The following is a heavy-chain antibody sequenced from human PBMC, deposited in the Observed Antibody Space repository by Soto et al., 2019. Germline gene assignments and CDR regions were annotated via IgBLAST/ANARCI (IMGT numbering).Heavy chain of an antibody. CDR3: ARDTPAADY. J-gene: IGHJ4*02. Sequence: QVQLVQSGAEVKKPGSSVKVSCKASGYTFTSYAISWVRQAPGQGLEWMGWISAYNGNTNYAQKLQGKVTMTTHTSTSPAYTELRSLRSDVTAVSYCARDTPAADYMAQGTLLSVSS. CDR2: ISAYNGNT. V-gene: IGHV1-18*01. CDR1: GYTFTSYA.